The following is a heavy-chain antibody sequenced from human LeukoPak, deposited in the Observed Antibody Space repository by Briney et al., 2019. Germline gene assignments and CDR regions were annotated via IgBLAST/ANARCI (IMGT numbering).Heavy chain of an antibody. CDR3: ARPLPQWDCSSTSCPYYYYGMDV. CDR2: ISYDGSNK. V-gene: IGHV3-30-3*01. D-gene: IGHD2-2*01. J-gene: IGHJ6*02. Sequence: GRSLRLSCAASGFTFSSYAMHWVRQAPGKGLEWVAVISYDGSNKYYADSVKGRFTISRDNSKNTLYLQMNSLRAEDTAVYYCARPLPQWDCSSTSCPYYYYGMDVWGQGTTVTVS. CDR1: GFTFSSYA.